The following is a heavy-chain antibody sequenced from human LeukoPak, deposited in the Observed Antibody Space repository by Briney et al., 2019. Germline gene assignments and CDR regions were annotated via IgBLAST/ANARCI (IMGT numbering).Heavy chain of an antibody. V-gene: IGHV3-30*18. CDR3: AKSAPEYYDFWSGADY. CDR2: ISYDGSNK. CDR1: GFTFSSYG. J-gene: IGHJ4*02. Sequence: GRSLRLSCAASGFTFSSYGMHWVRQAPGTGLEWVAVISYDGSNKYYADSVKGRFTISRDNSKNTLYLQMNSLRAEDTAVYYCAKSAPEYYDFWSGADYWGQGTLVTVSS. D-gene: IGHD3-3*01.